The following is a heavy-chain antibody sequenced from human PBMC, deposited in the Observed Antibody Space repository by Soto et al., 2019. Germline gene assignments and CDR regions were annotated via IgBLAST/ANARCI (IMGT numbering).Heavy chain of an antibody. Sequence: ASVKVSGRASGYTFTNNDVSWVRQATGQGLEWMGWMNPGSGDTGYAQKFQGRVTMTRDISIATAYMELNSLTSEDTAIYYCARMESFGSLNWFDPWGQGTLVTVSS. CDR3: ARMESFGSLNWFDP. CDR1: GYTFTNND. J-gene: IGHJ5*02. CDR2: MNPGSGDT. D-gene: IGHD5-18*01. V-gene: IGHV1-8*02.